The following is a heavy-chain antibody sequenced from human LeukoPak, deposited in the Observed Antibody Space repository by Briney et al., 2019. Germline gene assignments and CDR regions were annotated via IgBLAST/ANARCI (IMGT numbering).Heavy chain of an antibody. V-gene: IGHV4-59*01. CDR1: VGSFSSYY. CDR3: ARAGSGNRGNMDV. J-gene: IGHJ6*03. CDR2: IYYTGNT. Sequence: KPSETLSLTCTVSVGSFSSYYWSRIRQPPGKGLKWIGYIYYTGNTKYSPSLKSRDTISLDTSKNQFSLTLNSVTAADTAVYFCARAGSGNRGNMDVWGKGTTVTVS. D-gene: IGHD3-3*01.